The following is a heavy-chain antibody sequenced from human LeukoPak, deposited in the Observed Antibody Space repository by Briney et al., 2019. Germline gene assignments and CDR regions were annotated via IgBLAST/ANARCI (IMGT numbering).Heavy chain of an antibody. Sequence: PSETLSLTCTVSGGSISSSSYYRGWIRQPPGKGLEWIGSIYYSGSTYYNPSLKSRVTISVDTSKNQFSLKLSSVTAADTAVYYCARERGYCSSTSCQGYFDYWGQGTLVTVSS. CDR3: ARERGYCSSTSCQGYFDY. V-gene: IGHV4-39*07. CDR1: GGSISSSSYY. D-gene: IGHD2-2*01. J-gene: IGHJ4*02. CDR2: IYYSGST.